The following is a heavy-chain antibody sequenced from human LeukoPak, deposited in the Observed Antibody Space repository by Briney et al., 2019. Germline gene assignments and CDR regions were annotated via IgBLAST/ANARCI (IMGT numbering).Heavy chain of an antibody. CDR1: GFTFSSYA. CDR2: INHSGST. J-gene: IGHJ1*01. CDR3: ARVSGLVGARRATSCFQH. Sequence: GSLRLSCAASGFTFSSYAMSWVRQPPGKGLEWIGEINHSGSTNYNPSLKSRVTISVDTSKNQFSLKLSSVTAADTAVYYCARVSGLVGARRATSCFQHWGQGTLVTVSS. V-gene: IGHV4-34*01. D-gene: IGHD1-26*01.